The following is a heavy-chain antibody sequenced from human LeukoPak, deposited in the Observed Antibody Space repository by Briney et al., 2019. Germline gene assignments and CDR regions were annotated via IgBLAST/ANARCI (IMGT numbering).Heavy chain of an antibody. CDR3: ARSWGYSILTY. CDR2: ISYSGST. Sequence: SETLSLTCTVSGGSVSSYYWSWIRQPPGKGLEWIGYISYSGSTDYNPSLKSRVTISVDKSKNQFSLKLSSVTAADTAVYYCARSWGYSILTYWGQGTLVTVSS. D-gene: IGHD6-13*01. V-gene: IGHV4-59*02. CDR1: GGSVSSYY. J-gene: IGHJ4*02.